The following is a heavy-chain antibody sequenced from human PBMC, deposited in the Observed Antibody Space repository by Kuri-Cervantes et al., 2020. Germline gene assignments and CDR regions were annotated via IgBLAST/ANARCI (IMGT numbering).Heavy chain of an antibody. V-gene: IGHV3-11*01. CDR3: AREEAALFDY. CDR2: ISSSGSTI. CDR1: GFTFSDYY. J-gene: IGHJ4*02. Sequence: GESLKISCAASGFTFSDYYMSWIRQAPGKGLEWVSYISSSGSTIYYADSVKGRFTISRDNAKNSLYLQMNSLRAEDTAVYYCAREEAALFDYWGQGTLVTVSS.